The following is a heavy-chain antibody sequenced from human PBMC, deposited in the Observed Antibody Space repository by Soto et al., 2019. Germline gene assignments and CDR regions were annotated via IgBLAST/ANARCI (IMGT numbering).Heavy chain of an antibody. CDR1: GFTFRSYA. CDR2: ISGSGGST. V-gene: IGHV3-23*01. D-gene: IGHD2-21*01. J-gene: IGHJ6*03. CDR3: ARERSGDTSLVEEGDYYYYYMDV. Sequence: GGSLRLSCAASGFTFRSYAMSWVRQAPGKGLEWVSAISGSGGSTYYADSVKGRFTISRDNSKNTLYLQMNSLRAEDTAVYYCARERSGDTSLVEEGDYYYYYMDVWGKGTTVTVSS.